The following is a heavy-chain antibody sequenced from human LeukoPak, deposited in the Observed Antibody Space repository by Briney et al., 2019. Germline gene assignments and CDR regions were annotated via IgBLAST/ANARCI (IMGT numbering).Heavy chain of an antibody. CDR1: GFTFTDSA. J-gene: IGHJ5*02. Sequence: GGSLRLSCAASGFTFTDSAVSWVRHSPGEGLKCVSSISDTGGRTYYADSVKGRFTITRDNSRNTVTLQMNSLGAGDTARYFCAKGGQDFDFWRFDLWGQGILVIVSS. CDR3: AKGGQDFDFWRFDL. CDR2: ISDTGGRT. D-gene: IGHD3-3*01. V-gene: IGHV3-23*01.